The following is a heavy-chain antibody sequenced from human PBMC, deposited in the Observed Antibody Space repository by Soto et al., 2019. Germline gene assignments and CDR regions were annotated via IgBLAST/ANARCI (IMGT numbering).Heavy chain of an antibody. Sequence: PGGSLRLHCAASGFNFSSYDMHWVRKATGTGLDWVSAIGTAGDTYYPGSVKGRFTISRENAKNSLYLQMNSLRAEDTAVYYCAREDGSSSYGMDVWGQGTTVTVSS. CDR1: GFNFSSYD. V-gene: IGHV3-13*01. CDR3: AREDGSSSYGMDV. CDR2: IGTAGDT. D-gene: IGHD6-6*01. J-gene: IGHJ6*02.